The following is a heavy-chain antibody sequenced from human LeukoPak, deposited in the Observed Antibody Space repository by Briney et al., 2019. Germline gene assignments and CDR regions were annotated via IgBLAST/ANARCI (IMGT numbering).Heavy chain of an antibody. Sequence: ASVKVSCKASGYTFTSYGISWVRQAPGQGLEWMGWISAYNGNTNYAQKLQGRVTMTTDTSTSTAYMELRSLRSDDTAVYYCARNARDLGETAAGPPLYYYYYYMDVWGKGTTVTVSS. D-gene: IGHD6-13*01. CDR3: ARNARDLGETAAGPPLYYYYYYMDV. V-gene: IGHV1-18*01. J-gene: IGHJ6*03. CDR2: ISAYNGNT. CDR1: GYTFTSYG.